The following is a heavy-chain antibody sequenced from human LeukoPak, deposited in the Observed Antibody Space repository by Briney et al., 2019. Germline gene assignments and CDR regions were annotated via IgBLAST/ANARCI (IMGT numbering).Heavy chain of an antibody. Sequence: KPSETLSPTCTVSGGSISSYYWSWIRQPPGKGLEWIGYIYYSGSTNYNPSLKSRVTISVDTSKNQFSLKLSSVTAADTAVYYCARGPTGVFDYWGQGTLVTVSS. CDR3: ARGPTGVFDY. D-gene: IGHD7-27*01. J-gene: IGHJ4*02. CDR2: IYYSGST. CDR1: GGSISSYY. V-gene: IGHV4-59*01.